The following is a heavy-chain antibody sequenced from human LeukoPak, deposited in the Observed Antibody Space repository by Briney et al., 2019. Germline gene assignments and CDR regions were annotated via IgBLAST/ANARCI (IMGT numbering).Heavy chain of an antibody. CDR1: GFTFSDYY. V-gene: IGHV3-11*01. D-gene: IGHD6-6*01. J-gene: IGHJ4*02. Sequence: PGGSLRLSCAASGFTFSDYYMTWIRQAPGKGLEWVSYISTGNIIYYADSVKGRFTISRDNAKNSLYLQMSSLRAEDTAVYYCARDRTTYSSPSFDYWGQGTLVTVSS. CDR3: ARDRTTYSSPSFDY. CDR2: ISTGNII.